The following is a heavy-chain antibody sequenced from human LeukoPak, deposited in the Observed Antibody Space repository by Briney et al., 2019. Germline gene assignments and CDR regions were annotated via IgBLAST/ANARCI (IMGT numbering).Heavy chain of an antibody. D-gene: IGHD1-26*01. CDR2: ISSSSSTI. CDR3: ARELGQWELIFDY. V-gene: IGHV3-48*04. J-gene: IGHJ4*02. Sequence: GGSLRLSCAVSGFTFSSYSMNWVRQAPGKGLEWVSYISSSSSTIYYADSVRGRFTISRDNAKNSLYLQMNSLRAEDTAVYYCARELGQWELIFDYWGQGTLVTVSS. CDR1: GFTFSSYS.